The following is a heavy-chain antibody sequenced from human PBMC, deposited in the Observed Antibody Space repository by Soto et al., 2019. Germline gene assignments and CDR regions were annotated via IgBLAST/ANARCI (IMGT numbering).Heavy chain of an antibody. CDR2: IKQDGSEK. Sequence: PGGSLRLSCAASGFTFSSYWMSWVRQAPGKGLEWVANIKQDGSEKYYVDSVKGRFTIPRDNAKNSLYLQMNSLRAEDTAVYYCARVSSSSWYPYYYYYGMDVWGQGTTVTVSS. V-gene: IGHV3-7*01. J-gene: IGHJ6*02. CDR3: ARVSSSSWYPYYYYYGMDV. D-gene: IGHD6-13*01. CDR1: GFTFSSYW.